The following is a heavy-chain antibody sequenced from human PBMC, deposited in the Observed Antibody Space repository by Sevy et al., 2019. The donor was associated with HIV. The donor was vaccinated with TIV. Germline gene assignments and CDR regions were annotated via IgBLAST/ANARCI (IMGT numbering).Heavy chain of an antibody. CDR2: MRPYNGNK. CDR1: GYTFATYN. V-gene: IGHV1-18*01. CDR3: ARGSTSWYDY. J-gene: IGHJ4*02. D-gene: IGHD2-8*01. Sequence: ASVKVSCKASGYTFATYNIVWVRQAPGQGLEWLAWMRPYNGNKNYAQRVQGRVTMTTDTFTDIAFLELRSLEFDDTATYYCARGSTSWYDYWGQGTLVTVSS.